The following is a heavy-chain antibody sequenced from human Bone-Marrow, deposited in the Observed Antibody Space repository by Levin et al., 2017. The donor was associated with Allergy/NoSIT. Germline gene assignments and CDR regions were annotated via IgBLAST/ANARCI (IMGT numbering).Heavy chain of an antibody. CDR2: IYYSGST. Sequence: SQTLSLTCTVSGGSISSSSYYWGWIRQPPGKGLEWIGTIYYSGSTYYNPSLKSQVTISIDMSKNQFSLKLSSVTAADTAVYYCAREVAYDGPSDYSGMDVWGQGTTVTVSS. CDR1: GGSISSSSYY. V-gene: IGHV4-39*07. J-gene: IGHJ6*02. CDR3: AREVAYDGPSDYSGMDV. D-gene: IGHD5-12*01.